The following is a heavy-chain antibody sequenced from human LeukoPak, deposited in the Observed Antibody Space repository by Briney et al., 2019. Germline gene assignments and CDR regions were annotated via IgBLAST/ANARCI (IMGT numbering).Heavy chain of an antibody. V-gene: IGHV4-34*01. J-gene: IGHJ4*02. CDR1: GGSFSGYY. CDR3: ARVLRGYSYGYVLYDY. D-gene: IGHD5-18*01. CDR2: INHSGST. Sequence: SETLSLTCAAYGGSFSGYYWSWIRQPPGKGLEWIGEINHSGSTNYNPSLKSRVTISVDTSKNQFSLKLSSVTAADTAVYYCARVLRGYSYGYVLYDYWGQGTLVTVSS.